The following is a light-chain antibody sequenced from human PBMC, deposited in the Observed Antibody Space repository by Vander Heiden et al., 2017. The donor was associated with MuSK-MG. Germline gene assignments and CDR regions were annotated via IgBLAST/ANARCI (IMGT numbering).Light chain of an antibody. Sequence: SYELTQPPSVSVSPGQTASITCSGDKLGDKFACWYQQKPGQSPVLVIYQDSKRPSGIPERFSGSNSGNTATLTISGTQAVDEADYYCPAWDSSTWVFGGGTKLTVL. CDR3: PAWDSSTWV. CDR1: KLGDKF. J-gene: IGLJ2*01. V-gene: IGLV3-1*01. CDR2: QDS.